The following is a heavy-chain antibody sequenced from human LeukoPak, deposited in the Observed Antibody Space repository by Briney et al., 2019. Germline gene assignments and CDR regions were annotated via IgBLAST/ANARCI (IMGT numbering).Heavy chain of an antibody. V-gene: IGHV3-30*02. CDR1: GFTFSSYG. CDR2: IRYDGSNK. Sequence: GSLRLSCAATGFTFSSYGMHWVRQAPGKGLEWVAFIRYDGSNKFYADSVKGRFTISRDNSKNTLYLEMNSLRPEDTAVYYCARQQGLQNLNFDYWGQGTLVAVSS. D-gene: IGHD4-11*01. J-gene: IGHJ4*02. CDR3: ARQQGLQNLNFDY.